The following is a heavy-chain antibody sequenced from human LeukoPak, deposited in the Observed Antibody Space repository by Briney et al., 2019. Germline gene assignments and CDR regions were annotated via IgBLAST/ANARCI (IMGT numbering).Heavy chain of an antibody. CDR1: GYSFTSYM. CDR3: ARRSYGGKDFDY. D-gene: IGHD4-23*01. Sequence: GESRKISAKASGYSFTSYMIAGVRQMPGKVLEWMGIIYPDDAATKDGPSFQGQVTISADKSISTAYLQWSSLKASDTDMYYCARRSYGGKDFDYWGQGTLVTVSS. CDR2: IYPDDAAT. J-gene: IGHJ4*02. V-gene: IGHV5-51*01.